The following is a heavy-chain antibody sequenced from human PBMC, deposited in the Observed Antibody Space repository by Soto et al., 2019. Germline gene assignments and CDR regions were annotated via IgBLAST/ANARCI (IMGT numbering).Heavy chain of an antibody. CDR2: FDPEDGEK. CDR3: ATGGGGSYSFDY. Sequence: QVQLVQSGAEVKKPGASVKVSCKVSGYTLTELSMHWVRQAPGKGLEWMGGFDPEDGEKIYAQKFQGRVTMTEDTSTDTAYMELSSLRSEDTAVYYYATGGGGSYSFDYWGQGTLVTVSS. CDR1: GYTLTELS. J-gene: IGHJ4*02. D-gene: IGHD1-26*01. V-gene: IGHV1-24*01.